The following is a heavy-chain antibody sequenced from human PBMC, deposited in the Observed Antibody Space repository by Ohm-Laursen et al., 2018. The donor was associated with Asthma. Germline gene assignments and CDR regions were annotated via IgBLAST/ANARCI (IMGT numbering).Heavy chain of an antibody. CDR2: VYGDGSNT. V-gene: IGHV3-74*01. D-gene: IGHD5-24*01. CDR3: ARGSLEGLQ. Sequence: SLRLSCAASGFIFDDYAMHWVRQAPGKGLVWVSRVYGDGSNTIYADSVKGRFTISRDDAENTLYLQMNSLRADDSAVYYCARGSLEGLQWGQGTLVTVSS. CDR1: GFIFDDYA. J-gene: IGHJ4*02.